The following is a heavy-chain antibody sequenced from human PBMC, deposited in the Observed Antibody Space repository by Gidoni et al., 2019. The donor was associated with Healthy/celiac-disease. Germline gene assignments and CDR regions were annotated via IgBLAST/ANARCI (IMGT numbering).Heavy chain of an antibody. Sequence: QLQLPQSGPGLVKHSQTLSLTCAISGDSVSSNSAAGTWIRQSPSRGLAWLGRTSDRSSWYNDYAVSGRGRITINPDTSRNHFSLLLDSVTPEDSALYYCAREPTYSSGWSPAGSVGDYYYYGMDVWGQGATVTVSS. V-gene: IGHV6-1*01. J-gene: IGHJ6*02. CDR2: TSDRSSWYN. D-gene: IGHD6-19*01. CDR1: GDSVSSNSAA. CDR3: AREPTYSSGWSPAGSVGDYYYYGMDV.